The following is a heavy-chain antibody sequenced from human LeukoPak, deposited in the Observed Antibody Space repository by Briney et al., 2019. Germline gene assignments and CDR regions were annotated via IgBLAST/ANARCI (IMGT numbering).Heavy chain of an antibody. D-gene: IGHD3-10*01. CDR2: ISAYNGNT. J-gene: IGHJ6*03. CDR1: GYTFTSYG. CDR3: ARGYYGSGSPYYYYYMDV. V-gene: IGHV1-18*01. Sequence: ASVKVSCKASGYTFTSYGISWVRQAPGQGLEWMGWISAYNGNTNYAQKLQDRVTMTTDTSTSTAYMELRSLRSDDTAVYYCARGYYGSGSPYYYYYMDVWGKGTTVTVSS.